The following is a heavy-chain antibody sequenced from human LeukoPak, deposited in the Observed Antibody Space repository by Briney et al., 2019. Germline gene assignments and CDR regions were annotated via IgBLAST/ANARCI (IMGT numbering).Heavy chain of an antibody. V-gene: IGHV4-30-2*01. CDR1: GGSISSGGYS. J-gene: IGHJ5*02. Sequence: SETLSLTCAVSGGSISSGGYSWSWIRQPPGKGLERIGYIYHSGSTYYNPSLKSRVTISVDRSKNQFSLKLSSVTAADTAVYYCARDFCSGGSCAFDPWGQGTLVTVSS. D-gene: IGHD2-15*01. CDR3: ARDFCSGGSCAFDP. CDR2: IYHSGST.